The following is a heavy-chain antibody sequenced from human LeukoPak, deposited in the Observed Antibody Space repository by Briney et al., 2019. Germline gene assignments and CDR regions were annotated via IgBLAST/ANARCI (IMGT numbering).Heavy chain of an antibody. CDR1: GVTFSSYG. J-gene: IGHJ4*02. D-gene: IGHD6-19*01. Sequence: GGSLRLSCAASGVTFSSYGMHWVRQAPGKGLEWVAVIWYDGSNKYYADSVKGRFTISRDNSKNTLYLQMNSLRAEDTAVYYCAREVDSSGWYLFDYWGQGTLVTVSS. CDR2: IWYDGSNK. V-gene: IGHV3-33*01. CDR3: AREVDSSGWYLFDY.